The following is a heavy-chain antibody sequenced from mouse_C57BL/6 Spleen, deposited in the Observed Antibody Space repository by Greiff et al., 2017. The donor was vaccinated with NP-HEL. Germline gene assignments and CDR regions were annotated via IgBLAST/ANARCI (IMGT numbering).Heavy chain of an antibody. CDR3: ARFPLTATGPFDY. CDR2: IHPNSGST. V-gene: IGHV1-64*01. D-gene: IGHD4-1*01. J-gene: IGHJ2*01. CDR1: GYTFTSYW. Sequence: QVQLQQPGAELVKPGASVKLSCKASGYTFTSYWMHWVKQRPGQGLEWIGMIHPNSGSTNYNEKFKSKATLTVDKSSSTAYMQLSSLTSEDSAVYYCARFPLTATGPFDYWGQGTTLTVSS.